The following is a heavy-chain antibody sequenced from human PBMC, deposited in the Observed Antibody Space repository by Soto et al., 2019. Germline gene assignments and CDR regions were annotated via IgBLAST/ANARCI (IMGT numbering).Heavy chain of an antibody. J-gene: IGHJ6*02. CDR3: TTDRSGIGAAGTGAYNYYAMDV. Sequence: PGGSLRLSCAVSGFTFNSYSMNWVRQAPGKGLEWVSSISSFSNYMYYTDSVEGRFTISRDNARNSLSLEMNSLKTEDTAVYYCTTDRSGIGAAGTGAYNYYAMDVWGQGTTVTVSS. CDR1: GFTFNSYS. CDR2: ISSFSNYM. V-gene: IGHV3-21*03. D-gene: IGHD6-13*01.